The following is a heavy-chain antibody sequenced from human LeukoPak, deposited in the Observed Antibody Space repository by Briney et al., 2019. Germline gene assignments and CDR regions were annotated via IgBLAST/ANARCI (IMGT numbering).Heavy chain of an antibody. V-gene: IGHV1-69*13. D-gene: IGHD3-22*01. CDR3: AREEIHYDSSGYPSPRGAFDI. CDR1: GGTFSSYA. CDR2: IIPIFGTA. J-gene: IGHJ3*02. Sequence: SVKVSCKASGGTFSSYAISWVRQAPGQGLEWMGGIIPIFGTANYAQKFQGRVTITADESTSTAHMELSSLRSEDTAVYYCAREEIHYDSSGYPSPRGAFDIWGQGTMVTVSS.